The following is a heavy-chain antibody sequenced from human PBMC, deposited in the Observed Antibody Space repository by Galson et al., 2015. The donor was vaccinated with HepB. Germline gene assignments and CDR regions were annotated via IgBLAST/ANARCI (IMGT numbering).Heavy chain of an antibody. CDR2: INAGNGNT. CDR1: GYTFTSYA. J-gene: IGHJ6*02. V-gene: IGHV1-3*01. D-gene: IGHD6-19*01. CDR3: ARTVISGWYVMVV. Sequence: SVKVSCKASGYTFTSYAMHWVRPAPGQRLEWMGWINAGNGNTKYSQKFQGRVTIPRDTSASTASMELSSLRSEDTAVYDCARTVISGWYVMVVWVQWTTVTVSS.